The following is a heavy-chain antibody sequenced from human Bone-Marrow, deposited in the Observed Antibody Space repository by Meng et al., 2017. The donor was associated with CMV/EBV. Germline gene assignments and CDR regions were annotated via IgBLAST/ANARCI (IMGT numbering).Heavy chain of an antibody. Sequence: GGSLRLSCAASGFTFSSYAMSWVRQAPGKGLEWVSVIYSGGSSTYYADSVKGRFTISRDNSKNTLYLQMNSLRAEDTAVYYCARDHDYTSSWSGPFDYWGQGPLVTVSS. CDR3: ARDHDYTSSWSGPFDY. D-gene: IGHD6-13*01. CDR1: GFTFSSYA. V-gene: IGHV3-23*03. CDR2: IYSGGSST. J-gene: IGHJ4*02.